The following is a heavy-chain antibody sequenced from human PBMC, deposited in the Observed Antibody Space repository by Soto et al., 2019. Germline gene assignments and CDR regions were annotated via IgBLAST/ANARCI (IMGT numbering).Heavy chain of an antibody. CDR3: ARRHKRGSYSWCFDY. CDR1: GGSITSNAYY. D-gene: IGHD1-26*01. Sequence: PSETLSLTCTVSGGSITSNAYYWGWIRQPPGKGLEWLGYIYYSGSASYNPSLKSRVTMSVDTSKNQLSLKLSSVTAADTAVYYCARRHKRGSYSWCFDYWGQGTLVTVSS. CDR2: IYYSGSA. J-gene: IGHJ4*02. V-gene: IGHV4-39*01.